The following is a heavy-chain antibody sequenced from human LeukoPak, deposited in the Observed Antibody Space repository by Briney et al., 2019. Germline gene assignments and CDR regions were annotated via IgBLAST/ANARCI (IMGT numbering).Heavy chain of an antibody. CDR1: GGSFSGYY. D-gene: IGHD3-3*01. V-gene: IGHV4-34*01. Sequence: SETLSLTCAVYGGSFSGYYWSWIRQPPGKGLEWIGEINHSGSTNYNPSLKSRVTISVDTSKNQFSLKLSSVTAADTAVYYCARRVGYYDFWSGYLGPVDYWGQGTLVTVSS. CDR3: ARRVGYYDFWSGYLGPVDY. CDR2: INHSGST. J-gene: IGHJ4*02.